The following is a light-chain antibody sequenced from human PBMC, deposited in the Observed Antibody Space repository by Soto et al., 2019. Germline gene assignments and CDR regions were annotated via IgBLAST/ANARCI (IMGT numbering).Light chain of an antibody. CDR2: EVS. Sequence: QSALTQPPSASGSPGQSVNISCTGTSSDIGTYDYVSWYQHLPDKAPKLIIYEVSKRPSGVPDRFSGSKSGNTASLTVSGLQAEDEGDYYCCSYGGGNNFYVFGTGTKVTVL. CDR1: SSDIGTYDY. V-gene: IGLV2-8*01. J-gene: IGLJ1*01. CDR3: CSYGGGNNFYV.